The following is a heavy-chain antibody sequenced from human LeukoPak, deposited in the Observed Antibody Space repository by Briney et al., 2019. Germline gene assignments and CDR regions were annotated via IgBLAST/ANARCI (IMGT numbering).Heavy chain of an antibody. V-gene: IGHV1-69*13. CDR2: IIPIFGTA. CDR1: GGTFSSYA. CDR3: AGGLVRGVIIFYFDY. J-gene: IGHJ4*02. Sequence: SVKVSCKASGGTFSSYAISWVRQAPEQGLEWMGGIIPIFGTANYAQKFQGRVTITADESTSTAYMELSSLRSEDTAVYYCAGGLVRGVIIFYFDYWGQGTLVTVSS. D-gene: IGHD3-10*01.